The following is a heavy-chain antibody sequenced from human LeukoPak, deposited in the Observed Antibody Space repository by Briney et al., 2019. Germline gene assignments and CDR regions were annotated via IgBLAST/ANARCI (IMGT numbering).Heavy chain of an antibody. CDR1: GYTFTSYY. V-gene: IGHV1-46*03. CDR3: ARAGTGGYDPQNYFDY. D-gene: IGHD5-12*01. J-gene: IGHJ4*02. CDR2: INPSGGST. Sequence: ASVKVSCKASGYTFTSYYMHWVRQAPGQGLEWMGIINPSGGSTSYAQKFQGRVTMTRDTSTSTVYMELSSLRSEDTAVYYCARAGTGGYDPQNYFDYWGRGTLVTVSS.